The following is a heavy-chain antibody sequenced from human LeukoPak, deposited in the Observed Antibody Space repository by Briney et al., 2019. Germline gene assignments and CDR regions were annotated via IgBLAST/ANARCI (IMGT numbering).Heavy chain of an antibody. J-gene: IGHJ4*02. Sequence: PSETLSLTCTVSGGSISSSSYYWGWIRQPPGKGLEWIGSIYHGGSTYYNPSLKSRVTISGDTSKNQFSLRLSSVTAADTAVYYCARASYSYDINGWVPFDYWGQGTLVTVSS. CDR2: IYHGGST. V-gene: IGHV4-39*07. D-gene: IGHD3-22*01. CDR3: ARASYSYDINGWVPFDY. CDR1: GGSISSSSYY.